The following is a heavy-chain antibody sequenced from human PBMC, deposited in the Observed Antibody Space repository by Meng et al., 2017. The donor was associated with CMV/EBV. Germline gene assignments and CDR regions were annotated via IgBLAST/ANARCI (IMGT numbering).Heavy chain of an antibody. D-gene: IGHD6-6*01. J-gene: IGHJ4*02. CDR1: GYTFIDYG. CDR2: ISVYNGNT. Sequence: GGSLRLSCKASGYTFIDYGITWVRQAPGQGLEWMGWISVYNGNTNYAQKLQDRVTMTTETSTNTGYMELRSLRYDDTAVYYCARLDYSTSSCAHWGQGTLVTVSS. CDR3: ARLDYSTSSCAH. V-gene: IGHV1-18*01.